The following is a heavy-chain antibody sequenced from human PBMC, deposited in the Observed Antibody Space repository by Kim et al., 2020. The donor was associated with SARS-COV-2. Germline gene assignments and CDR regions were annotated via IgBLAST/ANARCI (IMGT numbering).Heavy chain of an antibody. CDR3: ARAIYGSGSYSFPPNWFDP. D-gene: IGHD3-10*01. CDR2: IIPILGIA. Sequence: ASVKVSCKASGGTFSSYTISWVRQAPGQGLEWMGRIIPILGIANYAQKFQGRVTITADKPTSTAYMELSSLRSEDTAVYYCARAIYGSGSYSFPPNWFDPWGQGTLVTVSS. V-gene: IGHV1-69*02. J-gene: IGHJ5*02. CDR1: GGTFSSYT.